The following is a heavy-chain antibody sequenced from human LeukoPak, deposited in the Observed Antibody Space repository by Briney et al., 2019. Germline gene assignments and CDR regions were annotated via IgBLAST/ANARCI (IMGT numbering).Heavy chain of an antibody. CDR3: AKILEYSSSPFLFDY. CDR1: GFTFSSYS. D-gene: IGHD6-6*01. V-gene: IGHV3-48*01. Sequence: GGSLRLSCAASGFTFSSYSMNWVRQAPGKGLEWVSYISSSSSTIYYADSVKGRFTISRDNSKNTLYLQMNSLRAEDTAVYYCAKILEYSSSPFLFDYWGQGTLVTVSS. CDR2: ISSSSSTI. J-gene: IGHJ4*02.